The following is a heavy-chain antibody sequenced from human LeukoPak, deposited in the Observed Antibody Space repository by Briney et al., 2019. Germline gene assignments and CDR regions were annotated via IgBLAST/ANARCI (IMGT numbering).Heavy chain of an antibody. J-gene: IGHJ5*02. CDR1: GYTFTSYD. V-gene: IGHV1-8*01. CDR2: MNPNSGNT. D-gene: IGHD2-2*01. CDR3: ARVGYLVVVPAANVFEGWFDP. Sequence: GASVKVSCKASGYTFTSYDINWVRQATGQGLEWMGWMNPNSGNTGYAQKFQGRVTMTRNTSISTAYMELSSLRSEDTAVYYCARVGYLVVVPAANVFEGWFDPWGQGTLVTVSS.